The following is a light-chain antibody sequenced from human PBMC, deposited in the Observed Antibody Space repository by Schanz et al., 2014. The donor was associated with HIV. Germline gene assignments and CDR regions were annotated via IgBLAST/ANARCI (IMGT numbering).Light chain of an antibody. Sequence: ESVLTQSPGTLSLSPGERATLSCRASQGISTSYLAWYQQKPGQAPRLLIYGASSRAAGIPDRFSGSGSGTVFTLTIIRLEPEDFAVYYCQQYGTSLITFGQGTRLEI. V-gene: IGKV3-20*01. J-gene: IGKJ5*01. CDR3: QQYGTSLIT. CDR2: GAS. CDR1: QGISTSY.